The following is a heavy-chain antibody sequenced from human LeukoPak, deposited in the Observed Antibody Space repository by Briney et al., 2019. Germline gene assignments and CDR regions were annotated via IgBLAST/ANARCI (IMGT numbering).Heavy chain of an antibody. V-gene: IGHV1-18*04. Sequence: ASVKVSCKASGYTFTGYYMHWVRQAPGQGLEWMGWISAYNGNTNYAQKLQGRVTMTTDTSTSTAYMELRSLRSDDTAVYYCARGMTTVTPGDWGQGTLVTVSS. D-gene: IGHD4-17*01. J-gene: IGHJ4*02. CDR3: ARGMTTVTPGD. CDR2: ISAYNGNT. CDR1: GYTFTGYY.